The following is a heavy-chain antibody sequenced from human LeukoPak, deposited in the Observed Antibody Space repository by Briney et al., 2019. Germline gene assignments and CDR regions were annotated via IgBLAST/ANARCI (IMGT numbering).Heavy chain of an antibody. J-gene: IGHJ4*02. D-gene: IGHD6-19*01. Sequence: ASVKVSCKASGYTFTSYDINWVRQATGQGLEWMGWMNPNSGNTGYAQKFQGRVTMTRNTSISTAYMELSSLRSEDTPVYYCARARAVAATTDYWGQGTLVTVSS. CDR3: ARARAVAATTDY. V-gene: IGHV1-8*01. CDR2: MNPNSGNT. CDR1: GYTFTSYD.